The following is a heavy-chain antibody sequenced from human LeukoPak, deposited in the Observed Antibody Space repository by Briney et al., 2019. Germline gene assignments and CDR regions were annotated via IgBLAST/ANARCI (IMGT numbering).Heavy chain of an antibody. V-gene: IGHV4-38-2*01. J-gene: IGHJ4*02. CDR3: ARAQYYDFWTPLYYFDY. D-gene: IGHD3-3*01. Sequence: SETLSLTCAVYGGSFSGYYWGWIRQPPGKGLEWIGSIYHSGSTYYNPSLKSRVTISVDTSKNQFSLKLSSVTAADTAVYYCARAQYYDFWTPLYYFDYWGQGTLVTVSS. CDR2: IYHSGST. CDR1: GGSFSGYY.